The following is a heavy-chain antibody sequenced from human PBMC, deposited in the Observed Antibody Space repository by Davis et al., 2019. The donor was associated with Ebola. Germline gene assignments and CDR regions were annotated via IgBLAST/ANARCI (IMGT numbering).Heavy chain of an antibody. CDR2: ISYDGSNK. CDR3: ARDGNTVTEYFQH. V-gene: IGHV3-30*04. Sequence: GESLKISCAASGFTFSSYAMHWVRQAPGKGLEWVAVISYDGSNKYYADSVKGRFTISRDNSKNTLYLQMNSLRAEDTAVYYCARDGNTVTEYFQHWGQGTLVTVSS. J-gene: IGHJ1*01. D-gene: IGHD4-17*01. CDR1: GFTFSSYA.